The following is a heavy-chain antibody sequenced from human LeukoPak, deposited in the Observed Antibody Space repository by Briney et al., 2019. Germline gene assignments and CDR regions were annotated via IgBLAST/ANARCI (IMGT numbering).Heavy chain of an antibody. D-gene: IGHD2-21*02. CDR1: GGSISSRPYC. CDR2: FYYSGST. Sequence: SETLSLTCTVSGGSISSRPYCWGWIRQPPGKGLEWLGSFYYSGSTYYKPSLKSRVTISVDTSKNQFSLKLTSVTAADTAVYYCARGVGTYARFDYWGQGTLVTVSS. J-gene: IGHJ4*02. CDR3: ARGVGTYARFDY. V-gene: IGHV4-39*07.